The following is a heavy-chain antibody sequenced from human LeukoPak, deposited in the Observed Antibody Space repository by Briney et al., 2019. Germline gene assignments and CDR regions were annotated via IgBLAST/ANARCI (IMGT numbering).Heavy chain of an antibody. CDR1: GGSISSYY. V-gene: IGHV4-59*01. CDR3: ARAESSGWSDY. CDR2: IYYSGST. D-gene: IGHD6-19*01. Sequence: SETLSLTCTVSGGSISSYYWSWIRQPPGKGLEWIGYIYYSGSTNYNPSLKSRVTISVDTSKNRFSLKLSSVTAADTAVYYCARAESSGWSDYWGQGTLVTVSS. J-gene: IGHJ4*02.